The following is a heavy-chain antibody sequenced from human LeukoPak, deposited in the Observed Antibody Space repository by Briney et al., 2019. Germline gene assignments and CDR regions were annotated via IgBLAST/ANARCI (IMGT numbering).Heavy chain of an antibody. CDR3: ARIGHYDSSGYYDPFDY. J-gene: IGHJ4*02. Sequence: PGGSLRLSCAASGFTFSIYGMGWVRQAPGKGLEWVANIKQDGSEKYYVDSVKGRFTISRDNAKNSLYLQMNGLRAEDTAVYYCARIGHYDSSGYYDPFDYWGQGTLVTVSS. V-gene: IGHV3-7*01. D-gene: IGHD3-22*01. CDR2: IKQDGSEK. CDR1: GFTFSIYG.